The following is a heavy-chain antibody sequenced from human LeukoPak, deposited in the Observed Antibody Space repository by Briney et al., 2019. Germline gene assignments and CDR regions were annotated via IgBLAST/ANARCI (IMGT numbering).Heavy chain of an antibody. CDR1: GYSFTIFW. V-gene: IGHV5-51*01. J-gene: IGHJ4*02. Sequence: GESLKISCKVSGYSFTIFWIGWVRQMPGKGLEWLGIIYPGDSDTRYSPSFQGQVTISADKSISTAYLQWSSLKASDTAMYYCARLSYPYSSGWYFDYWGQGTLVTVSS. CDR2: IYPGDSDT. D-gene: IGHD6-19*01. CDR3: ARLSYPYSSGWYFDY.